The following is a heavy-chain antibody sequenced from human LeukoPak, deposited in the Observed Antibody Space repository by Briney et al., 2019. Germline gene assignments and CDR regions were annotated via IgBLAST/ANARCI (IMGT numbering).Heavy chain of an antibody. CDR2: INSDGSST. CDR1: GFTFNKYT. J-gene: IGHJ4*02. V-gene: IGHV3-74*01. D-gene: IGHD3-10*01. CDR3: ARGARGSGTASDY. Sequence: GGSLRLSCAASGFTFNKYTMNWVRQAPGKGLVWVSRINSDGSSTNYADSVKGRFTISRDNAKNTLHLQMNSLRAEDTAVYYCARGARGSGTASDYWGQGTLVTVSS.